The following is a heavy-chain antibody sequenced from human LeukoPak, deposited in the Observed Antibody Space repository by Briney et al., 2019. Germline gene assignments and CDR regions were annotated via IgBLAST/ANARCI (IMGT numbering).Heavy chain of an antibody. CDR2: ISYDGSNK. CDR3: AKDGVGTVTTWLYYYGMDV. J-gene: IGHJ6*02. CDR1: GFTFSSYA. V-gene: IGHV3-30-3*01. Sequence: GGSLRLSCAASGFTFSSYAMHWVRQAPGKGLEWVAVISYDGSNKYYADSVKGRFTISRDNSKNTLYLQMNSLRAEDTAVYYCAKDGVGTVTTWLYYYGMDVWGQGTTVTVSS. D-gene: IGHD4-17*01.